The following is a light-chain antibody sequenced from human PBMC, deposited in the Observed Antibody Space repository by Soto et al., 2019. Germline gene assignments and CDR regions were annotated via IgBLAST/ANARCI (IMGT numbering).Light chain of an antibody. J-gene: IGKJ5*01. V-gene: IGKV3-15*01. CDR2: DVS. CDR3: QQYNNWPFF. Sequence: EIVMTQSPATLSVSPGEGATLSCRAGQGVTTNFAWYQQKSGQSPRLLIYDVSTRATGVPARFSGTGSETDFTLTISGLQSDDSAVYFCQQYNNWPFFFGQGTRLE. CDR1: QGVTTN.